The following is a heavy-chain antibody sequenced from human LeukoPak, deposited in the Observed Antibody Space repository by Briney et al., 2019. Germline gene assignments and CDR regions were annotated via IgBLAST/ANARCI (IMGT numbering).Heavy chain of an antibody. V-gene: IGHV4-39*07. CDR1: GASISTNSYY. CDR2: IYYSGST. D-gene: IGHD3-22*01. CDR3: AREILYDSTGYYL. Sequence: SETLSLTCTVSGASISTNSYYWGWIRQSPGKGLEWIRSIYYSGSTYYNPSLKSRVTISIDTSKNQFSLRLRSVTAADTAVYYCAREILYDSTGYYLWGQGTVVTVSS. J-gene: IGHJ1*01.